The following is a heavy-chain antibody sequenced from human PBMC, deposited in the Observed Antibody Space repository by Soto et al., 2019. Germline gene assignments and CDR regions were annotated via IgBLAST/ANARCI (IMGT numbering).Heavy chain of an antibody. CDR2: IYYSGST. J-gene: IGHJ4*02. D-gene: IGHD3-10*01. Sequence: QVQLQESGPGRVKPSETLSLTCTVSVGSISSYYWSWIRQPPGKGLEWIGYIYYSGSTTYNPSLKSRVAISVDTFKNHFSLKLNSMTAADTAVYYCARHNYGSGSTYFDYWGQGTLVPVSS. CDR3: ARHNYGSGSTYFDY. CDR1: VGSISSYY. V-gene: IGHV4-59*08.